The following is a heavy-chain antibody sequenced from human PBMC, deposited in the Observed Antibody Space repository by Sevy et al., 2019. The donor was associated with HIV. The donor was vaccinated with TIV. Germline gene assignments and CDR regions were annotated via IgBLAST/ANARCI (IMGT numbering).Heavy chain of an antibody. CDR1: GGSISSYY. CDR2: IYTSGST. Sequence: SETLSLTCTVSGGSISSYYWSWIRQPAGKGLEWIGRIYTSGSTNYNPSLKSRFTMSVDTSKNQFSLKLSSVTAADTAVYYCARGDPYYYDSSGYYPFDYWGQGTLVTVSS. V-gene: IGHV4-4*07. J-gene: IGHJ4*02. CDR3: ARGDPYYYDSSGYYPFDY. D-gene: IGHD3-22*01.